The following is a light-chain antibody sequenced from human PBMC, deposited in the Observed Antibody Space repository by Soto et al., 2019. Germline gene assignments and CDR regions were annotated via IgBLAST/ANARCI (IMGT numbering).Light chain of an antibody. CDR2: GAS. Sequence: EIVMTQSPATLSVSPGERATLSCRASQSVSSNLAWYQQKPGQAPRLLIYGASTRATGIPARFSGSGSGTEFTLTMSSLQSEDFAVYYCQQYNNWLPTFGGGTKVEIK. J-gene: IGKJ4*01. V-gene: IGKV3-15*01. CDR3: QQYNNWLPT. CDR1: QSVSSN.